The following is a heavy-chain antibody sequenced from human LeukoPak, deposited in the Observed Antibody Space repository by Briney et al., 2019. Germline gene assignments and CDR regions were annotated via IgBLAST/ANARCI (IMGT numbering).Heavy chain of an antibody. CDR3: AEGRRVPAAAYYYYYMDV. Sequence: ASVKVSCKASGGTFSSYAISWVRQAPGQGLEWMGGIIPIFGTANYAQKFQGRVTITADEPTSTAYMELSSLRSEDTAVYYCAEGRRVPAAAYYYYYMDVWGKGTTVTVSS. J-gene: IGHJ6*03. CDR1: GGTFSSYA. D-gene: IGHD2-2*01. CDR2: IIPIFGTA. V-gene: IGHV1-69*13.